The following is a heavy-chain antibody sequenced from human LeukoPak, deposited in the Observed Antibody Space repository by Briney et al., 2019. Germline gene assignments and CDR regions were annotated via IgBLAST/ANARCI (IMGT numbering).Heavy chain of an antibody. CDR1: GFTFSSYA. Sequence: PGGSLRLSCAASGFTFSSYAMSWVRQAPGKGLEWVSTISGSGGSTYHADSVKGRFTISRDNSKNTLYLQVNSLRAEDTAVYYCAKGPYYYDSSAYHYGAFGIWGQGTMVTVSS. CDR2: ISGSGGST. V-gene: IGHV3-23*01. CDR3: AKGPYYYDSSAYHYGAFGI. D-gene: IGHD3-22*01. J-gene: IGHJ3*02.